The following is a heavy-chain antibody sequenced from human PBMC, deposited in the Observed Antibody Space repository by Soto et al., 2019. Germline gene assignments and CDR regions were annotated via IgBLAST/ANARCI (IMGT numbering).Heavy chain of an antibody. Sequence: ASVKVSCKASGYTFTGYYMHWVRQAPGQGLEWMGWINPNSGGTNYAQKFQGWVTMTRDTSISTAYMELSRLRSDDTAVYYCARDRGVAAADPDPYFDYWGQGTLVTVSS. V-gene: IGHV1-2*04. CDR3: ARDRGVAAADPDPYFDY. J-gene: IGHJ4*02. CDR1: GYTFTGYY. D-gene: IGHD6-13*01. CDR2: INPNSGGT.